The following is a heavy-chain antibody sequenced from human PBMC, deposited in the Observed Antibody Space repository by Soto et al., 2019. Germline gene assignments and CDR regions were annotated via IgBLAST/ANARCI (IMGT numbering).Heavy chain of an antibody. D-gene: IGHD3-3*01. CDR3: ARDRVYDFWSGYHHYYGMDV. V-gene: IGHV3-21*01. Sequence: EVQLVESGGGLVKPGGSLRLSCAASGFTFSSYSMNWVRQAPGKGLEWVSSISSSSSYIYDADSVKGRFTISRDNAKNSLYLQMNSLRAEDTAVYYCARDRVYDFWSGYHHYYGMDVWGQGTTVTVSS. CDR1: GFTFSSYS. CDR2: ISSSSSYI. J-gene: IGHJ6*02.